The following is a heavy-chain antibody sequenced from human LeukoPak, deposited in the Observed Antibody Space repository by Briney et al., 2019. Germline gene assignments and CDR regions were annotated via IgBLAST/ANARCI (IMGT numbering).Heavy chain of an antibody. V-gene: IGHV1-46*01. D-gene: IGHD3-16*01. CDR1: GYTFTSYY. CDR2: INPSGGST. Sequence: GASVKVSCKASGYTFTSYYMHWVRQAPGQGLEWMGIINPSGGSTSYAQKFQGRVTMTRVMSTSTVYMELSSLGSEDTAVYYCARALTRLSGYFDYWGQGTLVTVSS. J-gene: IGHJ4*02. CDR3: ARALTRLSGYFDY.